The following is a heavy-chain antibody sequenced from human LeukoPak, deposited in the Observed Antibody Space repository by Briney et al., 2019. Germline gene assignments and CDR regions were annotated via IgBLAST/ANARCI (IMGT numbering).Heavy chain of an antibody. J-gene: IGHJ3*02. D-gene: IGHD3-10*01. Sequence: PGGSLRLSCAASGFTFSSHEMNWVRQAPGKGLEWVSYISDSGSPKYYADSVKGRFTVSRDNAKNSLCPQMNSLRAEDTAVYYCARRFTMVRGVIIDDFAFDIWGQGTMVTVSS. CDR3: ARRFTMVRGVIIDDFAFDI. CDR2: ISDSGSPK. CDR1: GFTFSSHE. V-gene: IGHV3-48*03.